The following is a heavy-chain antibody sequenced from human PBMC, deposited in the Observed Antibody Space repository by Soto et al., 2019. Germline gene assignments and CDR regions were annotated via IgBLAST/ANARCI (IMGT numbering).Heavy chain of an antibody. Sequence: PGGSLRLSCAASGFTFSSYSMNWVRQAPGKGLEWVSSISSSSSYIYYAESVKGRFTISRDNAKNSLYLQMNSLRAEDTAVYYFGPTAMARLDPWFGPQQLATPGTNWFDPWGQGTLVTVSS. J-gene: IGHJ5*02. CDR2: ISSSSSYI. V-gene: IGHV3-21*01. D-gene: IGHD5-18*01. CDR1: GFTFSSYS. CDR3: GPTAMARLDPWFGPQQLATPGTNWFDP.